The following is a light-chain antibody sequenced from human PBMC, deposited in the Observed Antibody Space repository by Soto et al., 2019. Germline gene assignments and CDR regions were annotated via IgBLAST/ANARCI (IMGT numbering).Light chain of an antibody. V-gene: IGKV1-5*02. CDR2: DAS. Sequence: DIQMTQSPSTLSASVGDGVTIICRASQNISVWLAWYQQRPGKAPKFLMYDASSLETGVPSRFSGSGSGTEFTLTIRSLQPDDSATYYCQQYDSSSPTFGQGTKLEIK. CDR1: QNISVW. CDR3: QQYDSSSPT. J-gene: IGKJ2*01.